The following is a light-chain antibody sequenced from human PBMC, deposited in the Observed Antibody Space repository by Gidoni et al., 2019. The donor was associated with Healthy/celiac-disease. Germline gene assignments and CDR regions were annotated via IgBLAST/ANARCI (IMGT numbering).Light chain of an antibody. Sequence: DIQMTQSPSSLSASVGDIVTITCRASQSISSYLNWYQQKPGKAPKLLIYAASSLKSGVPSRFSGSGSGTDFTLTISSLQPEDFATYYCQQRYSTPRTFGQGTKVEIK. CDR1: QSISSY. CDR2: AAS. CDR3: QQRYSTPRT. V-gene: IGKV1-39*01. J-gene: IGKJ1*01.